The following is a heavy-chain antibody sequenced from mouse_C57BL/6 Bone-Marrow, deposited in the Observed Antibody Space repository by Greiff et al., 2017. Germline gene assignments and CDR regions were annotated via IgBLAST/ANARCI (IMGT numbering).Heavy chain of an antibody. D-gene: IGHD2-4*01. CDR3: ARLYDYGGAWFAY. J-gene: IGHJ3*01. V-gene: IGHV1-64*01. CDR2: IHPNSGST. CDR1: GYTFTSYW. Sequence: QVQLQQPGAELVKPGASVKLSCKASGYTFTSYWMHWVKQRPGQGLEWIGMIHPNSGSTNYNEKFKSKATLTVDKSSSTAYMQLSSLTSEDSAVYYCARLYDYGGAWFAYWGQGTLVTVSA.